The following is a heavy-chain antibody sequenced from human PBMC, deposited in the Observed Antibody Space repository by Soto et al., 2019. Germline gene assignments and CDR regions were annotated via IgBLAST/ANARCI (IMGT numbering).Heavy chain of an antibody. CDR2: IVPMFGTP. D-gene: IGHD6-6*01. CDR1: GGTFANFI. J-gene: IGHJ6*02. Sequence: QVQLVQSGAEVKEPGSSVRVSCKASGGTFANFIMNWVRQTPGQGLEWMGGIVPMFGTPTYAEKFKGRVTISATGSTSTAYMELTSLRSEDTAVYYCASNGTYSSSLSQYAGMDVWGQGTTVTVS. CDR3: ASNGTYSSSLSQYAGMDV. V-gene: IGHV1-69*01.